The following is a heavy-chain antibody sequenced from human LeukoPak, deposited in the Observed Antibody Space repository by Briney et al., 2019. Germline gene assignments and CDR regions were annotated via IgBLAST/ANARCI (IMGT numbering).Heavy chain of an antibody. V-gene: IGHV3-48*04. CDR1: GFTFNSYS. Sequence: GGSLRLSCAASGFTFNSYSMNWVRQAPGKGMEWVSYISQSGSTTRYADSVKGRFTISRDNAKNSLYLQMNSLKTEDTAVYYCTRRHYDSSGYADYWGQGTLVTVSS. J-gene: IGHJ4*02. D-gene: IGHD3-22*01. CDR3: TRRHYDSSGYADY. CDR2: ISQSGSTT.